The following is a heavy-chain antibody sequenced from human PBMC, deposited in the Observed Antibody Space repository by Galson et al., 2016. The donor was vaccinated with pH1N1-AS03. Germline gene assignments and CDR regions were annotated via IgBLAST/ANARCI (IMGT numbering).Heavy chain of an antibody. D-gene: IGHD6-6*01. CDR1: GDSTNINTCY. Sequence: ETLSLTCSVSGDSTNINTCYWGWIRQPPGKGLEWIGSVYYDGNTYYNPSPKSRATISVDTSKNLFSLKLTSVTAADTAVYYCARTRAARPADAFDVWGQGTTVTVSS. J-gene: IGHJ3*01. V-gene: IGHV4-39*07. CDR2: VYYDGNT. CDR3: ARTRAARPADAFDV.